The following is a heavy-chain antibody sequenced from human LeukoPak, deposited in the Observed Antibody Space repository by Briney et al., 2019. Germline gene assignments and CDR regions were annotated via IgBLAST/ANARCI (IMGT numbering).Heavy chain of an antibody. CDR2: ISGSGRTT. CDR3: ARGAAAAGINYGMDV. D-gene: IGHD6-13*01. J-gene: IGHJ6*02. Sequence: PGGSLRLSCAASGFTFSSYEVNWLRQAPGKGLEWVSYISGSGRTTYYADSVRGRFTISRDNAENSVYLQMNSLRADDTAVYYCARGAAAAGINYGMDVWGQGTTVTVSS. CDR1: GFTFSSYE. V-gene: IGHV3-48*03.